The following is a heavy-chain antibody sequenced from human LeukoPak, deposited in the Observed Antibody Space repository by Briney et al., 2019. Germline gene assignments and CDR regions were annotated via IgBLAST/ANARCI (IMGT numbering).Heavy chain of an antibody. J-gene: IGHJ1*01. V-gene: IGHV1-69*05. CDR1: GGTFSSYA. CDR2: IIPIFGTA. Sequence: SVKVSCKASGGTFSSYAISWVRQAPGQGLEWMGGIIPIFGTANYAKKFQGRVTITTDESTSTAYMELSSLRSEATAVYYCAREASCGGDCYDAEYFQHWGQGTLVTVSS. D-gene: IGHD2-21*02. CDR3: AREASCGGDCYDAEYFQH.